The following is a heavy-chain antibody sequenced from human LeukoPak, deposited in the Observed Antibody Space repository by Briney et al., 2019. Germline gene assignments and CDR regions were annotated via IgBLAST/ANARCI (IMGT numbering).Heavy chain of an antibody. J-gene: IGHJ4*02. CDR2: ISGSGGST. CDR1: GFTFSSYA. Sequence: GGSLRLSCAASGFTFSSYAMSWVRQAPGKGLEWVSAISGSGGSTYYADSVKGRFTISRDNSKNTLYLQMNSLRDDDTAVYYCARDVWGIAVAGTLGGVDYWGQGTLVTVSS. V-gene: IGHV3-23*01. D-gene: IGHD6-19*01. CDR3: ARDVWGIAVAGTLGGVDY.